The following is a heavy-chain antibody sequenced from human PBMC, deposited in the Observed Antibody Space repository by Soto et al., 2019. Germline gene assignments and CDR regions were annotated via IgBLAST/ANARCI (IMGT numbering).Heavy chain of an antibody. J-gene: IGHJ4*02. V-gene: IGHV1-2*02. CDR2: INPDSGAT. CDR3: ARGHYGTGGYPFPYFDY. D-gene: IGHD2-8*02. CDR1: GYSFTGYY. Sequence: HEHLVQSGAEVKRPGASLKVSCKASGYSFTGYYIHWVRQAPGQGLEWMGWINPDSGATNYAQNSQGRVTLTSDTSISTASMDLTSLTSDDTAVYYCARGHYGTGGYPFPYFDYWGQGTLVIVSS.